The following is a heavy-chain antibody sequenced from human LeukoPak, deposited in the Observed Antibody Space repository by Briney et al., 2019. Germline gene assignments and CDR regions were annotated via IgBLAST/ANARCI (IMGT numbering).Heavy chain of an antibody. J-gene: IGHJ4*02. D-gene: IGHD3-10*01. Sequence: PGGSLRLSCAASGFTFSIYWMHWVRQAPGKGLVWVSRINRDGSTTSYADSVKGRFTISRDNAKNTLYLQMNSLRAEDTAVCYCARVGDYFDYWGQGTLVTVSS. V-gene: IGHV3-74*01. CDR1: GFTFSIYW. CDR2: INRDGSTT. CDR3: ARVGDYFDY.